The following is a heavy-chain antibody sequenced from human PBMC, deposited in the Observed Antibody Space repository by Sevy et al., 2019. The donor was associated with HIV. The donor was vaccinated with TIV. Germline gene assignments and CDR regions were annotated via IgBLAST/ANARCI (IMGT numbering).Heavy chain of an antibody. J-gene: IGHJ3*02. Sequence: ASVKVSCKASGDTYNTYAIVWVRVAPRQGLEWMGGIVPKFGTANYAQKFQGKVTMTADESTSTAYMELSSLRSEDTAVYYCARRGITIFGVLTFDIWGQGTTVTVSS. D-gene: IGHD3-3*01. CDR3: ARRGITIFGVLTFDI. V-gene: IGHV1-69*13. CDR2: IVPKFGTA. CDR1: GDTYNTYA.